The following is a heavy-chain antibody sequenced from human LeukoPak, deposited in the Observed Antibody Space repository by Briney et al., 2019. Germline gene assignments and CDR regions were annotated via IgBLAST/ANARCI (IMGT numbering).Heavy chain of an antibody. J-gene: IGHJ4*02. V-gene: IGHV4-39*07. D-gene: IGHD3-9*01. CDR1: GGSISSSSYY. CDR3: ARGGGVFYDILTGRTYFDY. Sequence: SETLSLTCTVSGGSISSSSYYWGWIRQPPGKGLEWIGSIYHSGSTYYNPSLKSRVTISVDTSRNQFSLKLSSVTAADTAVYYCARGGGVFYDILTGRTYFDYWGQGTLVTVSS. CDR2: IYHSGST.